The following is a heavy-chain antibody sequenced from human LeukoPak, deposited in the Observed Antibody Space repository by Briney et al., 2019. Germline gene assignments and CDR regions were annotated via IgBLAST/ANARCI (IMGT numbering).Heavy chain of an antibody. CDR2: IKSKTDGGTT. D-gene: IGHD3-22*01. J-gene: IGHJ4*02. Sequence: PGGSLRPSCAASGFTFSNAWMSWVRQAPGKGLEWVGRIKSKTDGGTTDYTAPVKGRFTISRDDSKNTLYLQMNSLKTEDTAVYYCTTRRTNYYDSRGIDYWGQGTLVTVSS. CDR3: TTRRTNYYDSRGIDY. CDR1: GFTFSNAW. V-gene: IGHV3-15*01.